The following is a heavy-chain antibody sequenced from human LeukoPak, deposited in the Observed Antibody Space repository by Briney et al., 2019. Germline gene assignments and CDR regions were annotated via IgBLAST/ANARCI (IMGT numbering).Heavy chain of an antibody. CDR2: INSDGSSI. J-gene: IGHJ4*02. D-gene: IGHD1-26*01. V-gene: IGHV3-74*01. CDR3: AKDSKTYSGSYGVDY. CDR1: GFTFSNYW. Sequence: GGSLRLSCAASGFTFSNYWMHWVRQAPGKGLVWVSRINSDGSSINYADSVRGRFTISRDNAKNTVYLQMNSLRAEDTAVYYCAKDSKTYSGSYGVDYWGQGTLVTVSS.